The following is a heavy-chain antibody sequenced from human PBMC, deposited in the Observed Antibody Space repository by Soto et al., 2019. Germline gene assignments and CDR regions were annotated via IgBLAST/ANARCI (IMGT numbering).Heavy chain of an antibody. Sequence: QVQLVQSGAEVKKPGSSVKVSCTTSGGTFSTYSIVWVRQAPGEGLEWMGGIIPIFGTANYAQKFQDRVTITADKSTNTAVMELSSLKSEDTAMYYCASSSGNNYGVGTNYYFDYWGQGTLVTVSS. CDR1: GGTFSTYS. V-gene: IGHV1-69*06. CDR3: ASSSGNNYGVGTNYYFDY. J-gene: IGHJ4*02. D-gene: IGHD1-26*01. CDR2: IIPIFGTA.